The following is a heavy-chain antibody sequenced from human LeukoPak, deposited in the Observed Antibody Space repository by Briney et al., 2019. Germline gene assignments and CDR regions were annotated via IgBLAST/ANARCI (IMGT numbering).Heavy chain of an antibody. D-gene: IGHD4-11*01. CDR2: IYSGGTT. CDR1: GFSVSSNY. CDR3: AGVSLPTYYFDY. Sequence: GGSLTLSCAASGFSVSSNYMSWVRQAPGKGLEWVSVIYSGGTTYYADSVRGRFTISRDNSKNTLYLQMNSLRAEDTAVYYCAGVSLPTYYFDYWGQGTLVTVSS. V-gene: IGHV3-53*01. J-gene: IGHJ4*02.